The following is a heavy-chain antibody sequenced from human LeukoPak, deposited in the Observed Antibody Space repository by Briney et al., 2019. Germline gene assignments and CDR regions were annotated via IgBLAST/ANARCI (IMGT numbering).Heavy chain of an antibody. CDR1: GFTFSSYA. CDR2: ISATGGST. J-gene: IGHJ4*02. Sequence: GGSLRLSCAASGFTFSSYALSWVRQAPGKGLEWVSSISATGGSTCYADSVKGRFTISRDNSKNTLYLQMNSLRAEDTAVYYCAKVAIPYYYDSSGYSYYFDYWGQGTLVTVSS. V-gene: IGHV3-23*01. D-gene: IGHD3-22*01. CDR3: AKVAIPYYYDSSGYSYYFDY.